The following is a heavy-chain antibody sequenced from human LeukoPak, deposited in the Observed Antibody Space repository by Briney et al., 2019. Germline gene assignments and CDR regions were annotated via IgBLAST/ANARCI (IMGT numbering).Heavy chain of an antibody. CDR1: GGSISSSSYY. CDR2: ISYSGST. Sequence: SETLSLTCTVSGGSISSSSYYWGWIRQPPGKGLEWIGSISYSGSTYYNPSLKSRVTISVDTSKNQFSLKLGSVTAADTAVYYCARQVGALDYWGQGTLVTVSS. J-gene: IGHJ4*02. CDR3: ARQVGALDY. D-gene: IGHD1-26*01. V-gene: IGHV4-39*01.